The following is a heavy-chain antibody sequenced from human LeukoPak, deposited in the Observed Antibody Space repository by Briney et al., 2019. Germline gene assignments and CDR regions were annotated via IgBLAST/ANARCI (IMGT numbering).Heavy chain of an antibody. Sequence: ETLSLTCTVSGVSISSSNSYWGWIRQPPGKGLEWIGSIYYSGNTYYNASLKSQVSISIDTSKNRFSLKLTSVTAADTAVYYCARQTGSGLFILPGGQGTLVTVSS. D-gene: IGHD3/OR15-3a*01. CDR3: ARQTGSGLFILP. J-gene: IGHJ4*02. CDR2: IYYSGNT. V-gene: IGHV4-39*01. CDR1: GVSISSSNSY.